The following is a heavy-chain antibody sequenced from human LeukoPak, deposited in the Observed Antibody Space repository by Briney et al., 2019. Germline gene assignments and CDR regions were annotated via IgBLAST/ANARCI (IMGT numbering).Heavy chain of an antibody. CDR2: IYYSGST. CDR1: GGSISSSSYY. J-gene: IGHJ5*02. Sequence: SETLSLTCTVSGGSISSSSYYWGWIRQPPGKGLEWIGSIYYSGSTYYNPSLKSRITISVDTSKNQFSLKLSSVTAADTAVYYCARDHRGSGLDHWGQGTLVTVSS. D-gene: IGHD2-15*01. V-gene: IGHV4-39*07. CDR3: ARDHRGSGLDH.